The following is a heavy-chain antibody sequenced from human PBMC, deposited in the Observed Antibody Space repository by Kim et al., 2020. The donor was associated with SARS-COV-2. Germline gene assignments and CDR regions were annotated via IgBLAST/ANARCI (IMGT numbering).Heavy chain of an antibody. Sequence: GGSLRLSCAASGFTFSSYDMSWVRQAPGKGLQWVSVISGSGSGTYYADSVKGRFTISRDNSKNTLYLQMNSLRAEDTAVYYCAPIVAGGPGDFQYWGQGTLVTVSS. CDR1: GFTFSSYD. D-gene: IGHD6-13*01. CDR2: ISGSGSGT. J-gene: IGHJ1*01. V-gene: IGHV3-23*01. CDR3: APIVAGGPGDFQY.